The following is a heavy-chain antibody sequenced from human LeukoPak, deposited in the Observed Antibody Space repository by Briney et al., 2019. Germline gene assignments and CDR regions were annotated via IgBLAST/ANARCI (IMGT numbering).Heavy chain of an antibody. V-gene: IGHV3-7*01. Sequence: GGSLRLSCAASGFTFRNYWMTWARQAPGKGLEWVANIKQDGSVKYYVDSVKGRFTISRDNAKNSLYLQMNSLRAEDTAVYYCARDRHSSGWYGVILDYWGQGTLVTVSS. D-gene: IGHD6-19*01. CDR2: IKQDGSVK. J-gene: IGHJ4*02. CDR1: GFTFRNYW. CDR3: ARDRHSSGWYGVILDY.